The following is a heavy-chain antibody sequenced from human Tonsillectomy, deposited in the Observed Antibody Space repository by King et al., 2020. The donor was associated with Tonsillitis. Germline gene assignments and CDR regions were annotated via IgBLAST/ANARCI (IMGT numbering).Heavy chain of an antibody. CDR2: ISAYNGNT. V-gene: IGHV1-18*04. J-gene: IGHJ3*02. CDR1: GYTFTSYG. D-gene: IGHD3-22*01. CDR3: AKDYYDSSGFQTYNAFDI. Sequence: VQLVESGAEVKKPGASVKVSCKASGYTFTSYGIIWVRQAPGQGLEWMGWISAYNGNTNYAQKLQGRVTMTTDTSTSTAYKGLRRLRSDDTAVYYCAKDYYDSSGFQTYNAFDIWGQGTMVTVSS.